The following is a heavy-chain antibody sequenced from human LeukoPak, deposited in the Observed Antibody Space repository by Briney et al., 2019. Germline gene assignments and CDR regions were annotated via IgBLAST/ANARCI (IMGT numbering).Heavy chain of an antibody. Sequence: PGGSLRLSCAASGFTCDDYAMHWVRQAPGKGLGWVSGISWNRGSIGYADSVKGRFTISRDNAKTSLYLQMNSLRAEDTALYYCAKDKMATITGVFDYWGQGTLVTVSS. CDR2: ISWNRGSI. CDR3: AKDKMATITGVFDY. V-gene: IGHV3-9*01. D-gene: IGHD5-24*01. J-gene: IGHJ4*02. CDR1: GFTCDDYA.